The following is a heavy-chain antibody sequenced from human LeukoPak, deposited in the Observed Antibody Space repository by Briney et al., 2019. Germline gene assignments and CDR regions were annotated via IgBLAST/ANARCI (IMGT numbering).Heavy chain of an antibody. J-gene: IGHJ3*02. CDR2: IWYDGSNK. Sequence: SGGSLRLSCAASGFTFSSYGMHWVRQAPGKGLEWVAVIWYDGSNKYYADSVKGRFTIPRDNSKNTLYLQMNSLRAEDTAVYYCASDGTEDAFDIWGQGTMVTVSS. CDR3: ASDGTEDAFDI. V-gene: IGHV3-33*01. CDR1: GFTFSSYG. D-gene: IGHD1-14*01.